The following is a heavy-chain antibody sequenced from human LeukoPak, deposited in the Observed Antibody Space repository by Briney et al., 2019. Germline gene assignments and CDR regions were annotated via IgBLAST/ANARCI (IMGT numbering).Heavy chain of an antibody. V-gene: IGHV4-59*01. CDR1: GGSLSSYY. Sequence: SETLSLTCTVSGGSLSSYYWIWIRQPPGKGLEWIGYIYYSGNTNYNPSLKSRVTISVDTSKSQFSLTLSSVTAADTAVYYCARGIYSGYDRSFDYWGQGTLVTVSS. CDR2: IYYSGNT. CDR3: ARGIYSGYDRSFDY. D-gene: IGHD5-12*01. J-gene: IGHJ4*02.